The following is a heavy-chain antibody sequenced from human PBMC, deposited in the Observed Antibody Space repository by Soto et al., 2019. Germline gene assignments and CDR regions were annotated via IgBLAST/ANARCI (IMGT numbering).Heavy chain of an antibody. J-gene: IGHJ4*02. CDR2: INGDGSTT. Sequence: AGGSLRLSCAASGFTFSSYGMHWVRQAPGKGLVWVSRINGDGSTTNYADSLRGRFTISRDNAKNTVFLQMNSLRAEDTAVYYCARGRSGSYSFDYWGQGTLVTVSS. CDR1: GFTFSSYG. CDR3: ARGRSGSYSFDY. V-gene: IGHV3-74*01. D-gene: IGHD3-10*01.